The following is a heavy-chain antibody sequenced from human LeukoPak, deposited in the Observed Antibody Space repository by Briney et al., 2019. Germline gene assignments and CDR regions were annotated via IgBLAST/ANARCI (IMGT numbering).Heavy chain of an antibody. Sequence: SVKVSSKASGGTFSSYAISWVRQAPGQGLEWMGGIIPIFGTANYAQKFQGRVTITADESTSTAYVELSSLRSEDTAVYYCARDPPRGTVVTPPPFDYWGQGTLVTVSS. CDR2: IIPIFGTA. V-gene: IGHV1-69*13. D-gene: IGHD4-23*01. CDR1: GGTFSSYA. J-gene: IGHJ4*02. CDR3: ARDPPRGTVVTPPPFDY.